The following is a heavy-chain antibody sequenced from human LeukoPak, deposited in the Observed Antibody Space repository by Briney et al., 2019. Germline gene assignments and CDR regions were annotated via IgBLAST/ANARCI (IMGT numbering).Heavy chain of an antibody. CDR1: GGSFSCYY. V-gene: IGHV4-34*01. J-gene: IGHJ5*02. Sequence: SETLALTCAVYGGSFSCYYWSWIRQPPGKGLEWIGEINHSGSTNYNPSLKSRVTISVDTSKNQFSLKLSSVTAADTAVYYCASYRQYYDFWSGGPFDPWGQGTLVTVSS. CDR2: INHSGST. D-gene: IGHD3-3*01. CDR3: ASYRQYYDFWSGGPFDP.